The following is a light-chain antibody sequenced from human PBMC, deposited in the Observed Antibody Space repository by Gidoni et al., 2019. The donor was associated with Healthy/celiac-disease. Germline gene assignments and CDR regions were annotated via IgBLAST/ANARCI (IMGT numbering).Light chain of an antibody. V-gene: IGLV3-19*01. CDR1: SLRSYY. Sequence: SSELTQDPAVSVALGQTVRTTCQGDSLRSYYASWYQQKPGQAPVLVIYGKNNRPPGIPDRFSVSSSGNTASLTITGAQAEDEADYYCNSRDSSGNPWVFGGGTKLTVL. J-gene: IGLJ3*02. CDR2: GKN. CDR3: NSRDSSGNPWV.